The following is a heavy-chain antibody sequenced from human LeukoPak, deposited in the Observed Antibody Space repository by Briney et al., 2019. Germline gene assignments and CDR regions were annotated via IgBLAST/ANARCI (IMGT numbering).Heavy chain of an antibody. CDR2: MNPNSGNT. J-gene: IGHJ3*02. CDR1: GYTFTSYD. V-gene: IGHV1-8*01. Sequence: ASVKVSCKASGYTFTSYDINWVRQATGQGLEWMGWMNPNSGNTGYAQKFQGRVTMTRNTSISTAYMELSSLRSEDTAVYYCARVGYFDWLSRQDAFDIWGQGTMVTVSS. CDR3: ARVGYFDWLSRQDAFDI. D-gene: IGHD3-9*01.